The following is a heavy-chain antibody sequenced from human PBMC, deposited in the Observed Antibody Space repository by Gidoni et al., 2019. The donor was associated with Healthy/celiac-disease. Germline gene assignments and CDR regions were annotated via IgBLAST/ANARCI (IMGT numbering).Heavy chain of an antibody. CDR1: GFTFSSYA. D-gene: IGHD3-16*02. Sequence: EVQLLESGGGLVQPGGSLRLSCAASGFTFSSYAMSWVRQAPGKGLEWVSAISGSGGSTYYADSVKGRFTISRDNSKNTLYLQMNSLRAEDTAVYYCAKDIYDYVWGSYRPPGAFDIWGQGTMVTVSS. CDR3: AKDIYDYVWGSYRPPGAFDI. J-gene: IGHJ3*02. CDR2: ISGSGGST. V-gene: IGHV3-23*01.